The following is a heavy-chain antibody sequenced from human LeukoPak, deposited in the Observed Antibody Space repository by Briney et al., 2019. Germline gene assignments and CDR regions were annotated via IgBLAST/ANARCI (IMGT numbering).Heavy chain of an antibody. CDR2: INPNSGGT. D-gene: IGHD6-13*01. Sequence: ASVKVSCKASGYTFTGYYMHWVRQAPGQGLEWMGWINPNSGGTNYAQKFQGRVTMTRDTSISTAYMELSRLRSDDTAVYYCARAFHGSSWYHKEDFFDYWGQGTPVTVSS. J-gene: IGHJ4*02. CDR1: GYTFTGYY. CDR3: ARAFHGSSWYHKEDFFDY. V-gene: IGHV1-2*02.